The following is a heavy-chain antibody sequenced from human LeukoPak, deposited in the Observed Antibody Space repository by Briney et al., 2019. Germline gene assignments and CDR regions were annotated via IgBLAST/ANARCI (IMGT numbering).Heavy chain of an antibody. V-gene: IGHV3-48*03. CDR3: AELGITMIGGV. J-gene: IGHJ6*04. CDR1: GFTFSSYQ. CDR2: ISSSGGTI. Sequence: GGSLRLSCAASGFTFSSYQMKWVRQAPGKGLEWVSYISSSGGTIYYADSVKGRFTISRDNAKNSLYLQMNSLRAEDTAVYYCAELGITMIGGVWGKGTTVTISS. D-gene: IGHD3-10*02.